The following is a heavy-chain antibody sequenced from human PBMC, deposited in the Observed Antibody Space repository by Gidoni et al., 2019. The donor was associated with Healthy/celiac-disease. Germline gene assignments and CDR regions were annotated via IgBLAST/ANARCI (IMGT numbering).Heavy chain of an antibody. CDR1: GFTFDDYT. CDR2: ISWDGGST. J-gene: IGHJ4*02. CDR3: AKDNGPPRGNYDSSGLDY. Sequence: EVQLVESGGVVVQPGGSLRLSCAASGFTFDDYTMHWVRQAPGKGLEWVSLISWDGGSTYYADSVKGRFTISRDNSKNSLYLQMNSLRTEDTALYYCAKDNGPPRGNYDSSGLDYWGQGTLVTVSS. D-gene: IGHD3-22*01. V-gene: IGHV3-43*01.